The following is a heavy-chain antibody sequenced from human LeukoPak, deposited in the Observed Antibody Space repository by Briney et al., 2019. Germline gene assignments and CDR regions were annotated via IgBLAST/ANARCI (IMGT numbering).Heavy chain of an antibody. J-gene: IGHJ4*02. CDR3: AREDKGYDFWSGYSNGYFDY. D-gene: IGHD3-3*01. Sequence: PSETLSLTCTVSGGSVSSGSYYWSWIRQPPGKGLEWIGYIYYSGSTYYNPSLKSRVTISVDTSKNQFSLKLSSVTAADTAVYYCAREDKGYDFWSGYSNGYFDYWGQGTLVPVSS. CDR2: IYYSGST. CDR1: GGSVSSGSYY. V-gene: IGHV4-31*03.